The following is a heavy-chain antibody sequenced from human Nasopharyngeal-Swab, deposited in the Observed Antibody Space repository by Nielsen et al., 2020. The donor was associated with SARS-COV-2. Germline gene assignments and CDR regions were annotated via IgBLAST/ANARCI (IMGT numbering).Heavy chain of an antibody. V-gene: IGHV3-11*06. CDR3: ARDYYDSSGEEEYGVYFDY. CDR1: GFTFSDYY. D-gene: IGHD3-22*01. CDR2: ISSSSSYT. J-gene: IGHJ4*02. Sequence: GESLRLSCAASGFTFSDYYMSWIRQAPGKGLEWVSYISSSSSYTNYADSVKGRFTISRDYAKNSLYLQMNSLRAEDTAVYYCARDYYDSSGEEEYGVYFDYWGQGTLVTVSS.